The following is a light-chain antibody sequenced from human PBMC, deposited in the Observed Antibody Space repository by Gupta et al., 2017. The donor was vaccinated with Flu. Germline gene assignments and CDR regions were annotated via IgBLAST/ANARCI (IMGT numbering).Light chain of an antibody. J-gene: IGLJ3*02. V-gene: IGLV6-57*03. Sequence: NFMLTQPHSVSESPGKTVTISCTRSSGSIASNYVQWYQQRPGSAPTTVIYEDNQRPSGVPDRFSGSIDSSPNSASLTISGLKTEDEADYYCQSYDSSTWVFDGGTKLTVL. CDR2: EDN. CDR1: SGSIASNY. CDR3: QSYDSSTWV.